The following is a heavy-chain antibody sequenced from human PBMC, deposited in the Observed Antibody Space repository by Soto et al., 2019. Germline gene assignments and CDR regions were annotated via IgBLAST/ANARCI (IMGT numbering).Heavy chain of an antibody. CDR2: IYPGDSDT. J-gene: IGHJ5*02. V-gene: IGHV5-51*01. CDR1: GYSFSSYW. Sequence: PGESLKISCKGSGYSFSSYWIGWVRQMPGKGLEWMGIIYPGDSDTRYSPSFQGQVTISADKSISTAYLQWSSLKASDTAMYYCARQRVAVAGTFDNWFDPWGQGTLVTVSS. D-gene: IGHD6-19*01. CDR3: ARQRVAVAGTFDNWFDP.